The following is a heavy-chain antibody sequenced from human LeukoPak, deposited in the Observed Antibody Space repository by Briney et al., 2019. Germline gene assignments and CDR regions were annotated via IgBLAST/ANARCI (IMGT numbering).Heavy chain of an antibody. CDR1: GGSISSSSYY. CDR3: ARLTGYYYDSSGYSPDWYFDL. D-gene: IGHD3-22*01. J-gene: IGHJ2*01. Sequence: SETLSLTCTVSGGSISSSSYYWGWIRQPPGKGLEWIGSIYYSGSTYYNPSLKSRVTISVDTSKNQFSLKLSSVTAADTAVYYCARLTGYYYDSSGYSPDWYFDLWGRGTLVTVSS. V-gene: IGHV4-39*07. CDR2: IYYSGST.